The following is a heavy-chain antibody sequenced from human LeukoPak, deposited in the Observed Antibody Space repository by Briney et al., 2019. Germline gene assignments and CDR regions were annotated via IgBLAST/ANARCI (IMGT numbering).Heavy chain of an antibody. CDR3: AKNGGSGWYERAECFQH. J-gene: IGHJ1*01. CDR2: ISGSGGST. D-gene: IGHD6-19*01. CDR1: GFTFSSYA. V-gene: IGHV3-23*01. Sequence: GGSLRLSCAASGFTFSSYAMSWVRQAPGKGLEWVSAISGSGGSTYYADSVKGRFTISRDNSKNTLYLQMNSLGAEDTAVYYCAKNGGSGWYERAECFQHWGQGTLVTVSS.